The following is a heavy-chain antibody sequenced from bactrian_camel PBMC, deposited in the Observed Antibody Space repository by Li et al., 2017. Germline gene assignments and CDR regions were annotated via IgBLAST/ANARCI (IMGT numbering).Heavy chain of an antibody. D-gene: IGHD2*01. V-gene: IGHV3S53*01. CDR3: AAHTSRGGYCDSLRNLLFGC. CDR2: IDSDGTT. CDR1: GYSTNTAC. Sequence: VQLVESGGGSVQAGGSLRLSCVVSGYSTNTACMAWFRQAPGQQREGVGSIDSDGTTAYRDSVKGRFTISKDNAKNTLYLQMNSLKPEDTAMYYCAAHTSRGGYCDSLRNLLFGCWGQGTQVTVS. J-gene: IGHJ6*01.